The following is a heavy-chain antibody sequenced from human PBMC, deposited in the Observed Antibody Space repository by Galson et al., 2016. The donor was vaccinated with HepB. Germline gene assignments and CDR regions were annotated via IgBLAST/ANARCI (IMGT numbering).Heavy chain of an antibody. V-gene: IGHV2-70*01. D-gene: IGHD6-19*01. J-gene: IGHJ4*02. CDR2: IDWEDDK. CDR3: ARMLGAVAGTGFDY. Sequence: PALVKPTQTLTLTCTFSGFSLSTSGVCVTWIRQPPGKALEWLAFIDWEDDKYYSPSLKTRLTISKDPSKNQVVLTMTNLDPVDTATYYCARMLGAVAGTGFDYWGQGTLVTVSS. CDR1: GFSLSTSGVC.